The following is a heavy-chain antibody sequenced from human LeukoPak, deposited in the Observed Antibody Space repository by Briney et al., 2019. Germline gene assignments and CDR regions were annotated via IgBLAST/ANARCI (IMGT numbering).Heavy chain of an antibody. Sequence: GGSLRLSCAASGFALSSYSMSWVRQAPGKGLEWVSLISGNAGSTYYADSVKGRFTISRDNAKNSLYLQMNSLRAEDTAVYYCARDRNSYDSSGYYGDWGQGTLVTVSS. D-gene: IGHD3-22*01. CDR3: ARDRNSYDSSGYYGD. V-gene: IGHV3-23*01. CDR2: ISGNAGST. CDR1: GFALSSYS. J-gene: IGHJ4*02.